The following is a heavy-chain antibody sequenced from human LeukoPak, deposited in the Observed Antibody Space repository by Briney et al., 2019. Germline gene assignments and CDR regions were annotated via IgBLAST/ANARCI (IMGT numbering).Heavy chain of an antibody. Sequence: PSETLSLTCTVSGGSISSYYWSWIRQPPGKGLEWIGYIYYSGSTNYDPSLKSRVTISVDTSKNQISLKLSSVSAADTAVYYCARSIGVSNWFDPWGQGTQVTVSS. CDR1: GGSISSYY. CDR3: ARSIGVSNWFDP. D-gene: IGHD3-16*01. CDR2: IYYSGST. J-gene: IGHJ5*02. V-gene: IGHV4-59*01.